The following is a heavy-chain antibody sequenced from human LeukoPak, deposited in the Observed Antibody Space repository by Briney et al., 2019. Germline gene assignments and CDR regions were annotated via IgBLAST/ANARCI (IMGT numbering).Heavy chain of an antibody. CDR3: ATRKACGGDICYGIDS. V-gene: IGHV3-23*01. CDR1: GFTFSSYT. Sequence: GGSLRLSCAAPGFTFSSYTMSSVRQDPGKRPEWGSSISGSGGSTYYADSVKGRFTISRDNSKNTLDLQTNGLRAEDTAVYYCATRKACGGDICYGIDSCGDGTLGTVSP. CDR2: ISGSGGST. D-gene: IGHD2-15*01. J-gene: IGHJ5*01.